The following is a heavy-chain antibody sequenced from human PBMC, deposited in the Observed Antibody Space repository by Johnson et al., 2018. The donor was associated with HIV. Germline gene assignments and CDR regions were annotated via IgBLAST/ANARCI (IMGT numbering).Heavy chain of an antibody. CDR1: GFTFSSYA. Sequence: VQLVESGGGVVQPGRSLRLSCAASGFTFSSYAMHWVRQAPGKGLEWVAVISYDGSNTYYADSVTGRFTISIENSKNTQYLQMNSLRAEDTAVYYCARVATHAFDIWGQGTMVTVSS. J-gene: IGHJ3*02. D-gene: IGHD1-26*01. CDR3: ARVATHAFDI. CDR2: ISYDGSNT. V-gene: IGHV3-30-3*01.